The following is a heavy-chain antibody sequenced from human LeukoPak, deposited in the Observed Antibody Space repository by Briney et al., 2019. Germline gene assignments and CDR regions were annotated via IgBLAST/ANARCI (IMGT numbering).Heavy chain of an antibody. CDR3: AHLGGMVIQN. CDR1: GFTVSSNY. J-gene: IGHJ1*01. V-gene: IGHV3-53*01. Sequence: PGGSLRLSCAASGFTVSSNYMSWVRQAPGKGPEWVSVIGTEGDTYYADSVKGRFTISRDNAKNSLYLQMNSLRAEDTAVYYCAHLGGMVIQNWGQGTLVTVSS. CDR2: IGTEGDT. D-gene: IGHD3-16*01.